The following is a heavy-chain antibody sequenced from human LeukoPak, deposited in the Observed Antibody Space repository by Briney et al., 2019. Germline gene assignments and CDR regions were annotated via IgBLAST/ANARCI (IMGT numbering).Heavy chain of an antibody. CDR2: LSGGGGGNT. Sequence: PGGSLRLSCAASGFTFSSYAMSWVRQAPGKGLEWVSTLSGGGGGNTYYADSVKGRFAISRDNSKNTLYLQMNSLRAEDTAVYYCAKDHSSSSPSFDYWGQGTLVTVSS. CDR1: GFTFSSYA. CDR3: AKDHSSSSPSFDY. J-gene: IGHJ4*02. D-gene: IGHD6-6*01. V-gene: IGHV3-23*01.